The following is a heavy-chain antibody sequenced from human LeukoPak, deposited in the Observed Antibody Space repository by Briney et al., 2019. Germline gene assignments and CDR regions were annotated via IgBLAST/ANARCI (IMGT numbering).Heavy chain of an antibody. CDR1: GYTFSSYS. Sequence: PGGSLRVSCAASGYTFSSYSMNWVRQAPGKGLEWVSSISSSSSYIYYADSVKGRFTISRDNAKNSLYLQMNSLRAEDTAVYYCARNTHPYSSSWYVGFNFDYWGQGTVVTVSS. CDR3: ARNTHPYSSSWYVGFNFDY. D-gene: IGHD6-13*01. J-gene: IGHJ4*02. V-gene: IGHV3-21*01. CDR2: ISSSSSYI.